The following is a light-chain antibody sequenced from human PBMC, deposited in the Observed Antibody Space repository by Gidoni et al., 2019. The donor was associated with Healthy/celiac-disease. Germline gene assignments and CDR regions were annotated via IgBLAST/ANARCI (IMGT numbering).Light chain of an antibody. Sequence: IPIPPSPSSLSASVGDRVTITCRASQSISSYLNWYQQKPGKAPKLLIYAASSLQSGVPSRFSGSGSGTDFTLTISSLQPEDFATYYCQQSYSTPYTFGQGTKLEIK. CDR1: QSISSY. J-gene: IGKJ2*01. V-gene: IGKV1-39*01. CDR2: AAS. CDR3: QQSYSTPYT.